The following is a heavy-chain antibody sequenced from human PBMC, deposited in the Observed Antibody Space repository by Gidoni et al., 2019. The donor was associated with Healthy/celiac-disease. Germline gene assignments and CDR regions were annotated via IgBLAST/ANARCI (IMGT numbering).Heavy chain of an antibody. D-gene: IGHD5-18*01. J-gene: IGHJ4*02. V-gene: IGHV3-33*08. CDR3: ARVSSYSYGYFDY. CDR2: IWYDGSNK. Sequence: QVQLVESGGGVVQPGWSLRLSCAASGFTFSSYGMHWVRQAPGKGLEWVAVIWYDGSNKYYADSVKGRFTISRDNSKNTLYLQMNSLRAEDTAVYYCARVSSYSYGYFDYWGQGTLVTVSS. CDR1: GFTFSSYG.